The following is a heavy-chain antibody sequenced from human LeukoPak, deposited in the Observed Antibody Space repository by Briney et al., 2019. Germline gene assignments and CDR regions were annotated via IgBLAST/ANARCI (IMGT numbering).Heavy chain of an antibody. Sequence: PSETLSLTCTVSGGSISSSGYYWGWIRQPPGKGLEWIGSIYHSGSTYYNPSLKSRVTISVDTSKNQFSLKLSSVTAADTAVYYCARDLAVAERAFDIWGQGTMVTVSS. D-gene: IGHD6-19*01. CDR2: IYHSGST. CDR3: ARDLAVAERAFDI. J-gene: IGHJ3*02. V-gene: IGHV4-39*07. CDR1: GGSISSSGYY.